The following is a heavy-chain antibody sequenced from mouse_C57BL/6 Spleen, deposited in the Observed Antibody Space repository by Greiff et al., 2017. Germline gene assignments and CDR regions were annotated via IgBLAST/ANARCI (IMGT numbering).Heavy chain of an antibody. CDR3: AREGVYYDYDDGDYFDY. V-gene: IGHV5-17*01. CDR2: ISSGSSTI. Sequence: EVMLVESGGGLVKPGGSLKLSCAASGFTFSDYGMHWVRQAPEKGLEWVAYISSGSSTIYYADTVKGRFTISRDNAKNTLFLQMTSVRSEDTAMYYCAREGVYYDYDDGDYFDYWGQGTTLTVSS. D-gene: IGHD2-4*01. J-gene: IGHJ2*01. CDR1: GFTFSDYG.